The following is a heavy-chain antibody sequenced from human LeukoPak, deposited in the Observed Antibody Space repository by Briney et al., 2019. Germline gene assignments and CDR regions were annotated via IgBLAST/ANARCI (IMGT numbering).Heavy chain of an antibody. CDR1: GGSISSYY. Sequence: SETLSLTCTVSGGSISSYYWSWIRQPPEKGLEWIGYIYYSGSTNYNPSLKSRVTISVDTSKNQFSLKLSSVTAADTAVYYCARSSSSSYYYYYMDVWGKGTTVTVSS. CDR2: IYYSGST. CDR3: ARSSSSSYYYYYMDV. J-gene: IGHJ6*03. D-gene: IGHD6-6*01. V-gene: IGHV4-59*01.